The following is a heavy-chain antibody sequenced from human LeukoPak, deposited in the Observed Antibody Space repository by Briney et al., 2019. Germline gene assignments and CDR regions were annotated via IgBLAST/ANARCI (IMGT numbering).Heavy chain of an antibody. D-gene: IGHD3-22*01. CDR2: IYHSGST. CDR1: HYSISSNYY. J-gene: IGHJ4*02. V-gene: IGHV4-38-2*02. Sequence: SETLSLTCTVSHYSISSNYYWGWIRQPPGKGLEWIGSIYHSGSTYYNPSLKSRVTISVDTSKNQFSLKLASVTAADTAVYYCARSSGYMSYWGQGTLVTVSS. CDR3: ARSSGYMSY.